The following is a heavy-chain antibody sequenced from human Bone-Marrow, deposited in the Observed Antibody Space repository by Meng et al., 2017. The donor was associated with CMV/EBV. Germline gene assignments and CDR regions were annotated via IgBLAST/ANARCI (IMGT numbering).Heavy chain of an antibody. D-gene: IGHD6-13*01. J-gene: IGHJ4*02. V-gene: IGHV1-18*01. CDR2: ISPYSGNT. Sequence: ASVKVSCKASGYTFTSYGISWVRQAPGQGLEWMGWISPYSGNTRYAQKLQGRVTMTTDTSTSTAYMELRSLRSDDTAVYYCARDSYTSSWYVYWGQGALVTVSS. CDR3: ARDSYTSSWYVY. CDR1: GYTFTSYG.